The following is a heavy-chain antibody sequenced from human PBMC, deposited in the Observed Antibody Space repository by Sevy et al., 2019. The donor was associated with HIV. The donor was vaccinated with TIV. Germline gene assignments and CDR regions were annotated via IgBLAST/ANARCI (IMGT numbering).Heavy chain of an antibody. CDR1: GYTFRSYG. V-gene: IGHV1-18*01. Sequence: ASVKVSCRASGYTFRSYGISWVRQAPGQGLEWMEWISPYTGDTDFAQKVQGRVSMTSDTSTSTAYMELRSLRSDDTAVYYCARDVLQGVVVLPGAMWGGVDYWGQGTLVTVSS. CDR3: ARDVLQGVVVLPGAMWGGVDY. CDR2: ISPYTGDT. J-gene: IGHJ4*02. D-gene: IGHD2-2*01.